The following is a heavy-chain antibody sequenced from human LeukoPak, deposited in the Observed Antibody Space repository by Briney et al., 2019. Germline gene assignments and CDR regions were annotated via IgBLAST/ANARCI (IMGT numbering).Heavy chain of an antibody. CDR3: VRDRGGSGWYYFDY. CDR2: ISYNGSQT. CDR1: GFTFSIYA. Sequence: GGSLRLSCAASGFTFSIYALHWVRQGPGKGLEHVSGISYNGSQTYYGNSVKDRFTISRDNAKNTVYLQMASLRVDDMAVYYCVRDRGGSGWYYFDYWGQGILVTVSS. D-gene: IGHD6-19*01. J-gene: IGHJ4*02. V-gene: IGHV3-64*01.